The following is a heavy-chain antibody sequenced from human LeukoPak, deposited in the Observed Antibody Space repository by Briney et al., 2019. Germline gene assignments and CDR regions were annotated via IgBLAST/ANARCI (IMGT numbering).Heavy chain of an antibody. CDR2: INHNGNVN. CDR1: VFTFNSYW. Sequence: GGSLRLSCAASVFTFNSYWMDWARQAPWKGLEWVASINHNGNVNYYEDSVKGRFTISRDNAKNSLYLQMSNLRAEDTAVYFCARGGGLDVWGQGATVTVSS. D-gene: IGHD3-16*01. V-gene: IGHV3-7*03. CDR3: ARGGGLDV. J-gene: IGHJ6*02.